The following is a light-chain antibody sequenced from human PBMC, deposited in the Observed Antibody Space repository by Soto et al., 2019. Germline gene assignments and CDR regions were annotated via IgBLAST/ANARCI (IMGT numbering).Light chain of an antibody. CDR2: EVS. Sequence: QSALTQPASVSGSPGQSITISCTGTSSDVGGHNYVSWYQQHPGKAPKLMIYEVSNRPSGVSNRFSGSKSGNTASLTISGLQADDEADYYCSSYTSSTTWVFGGGTKLTVL. V-gene: IGLV2-14*01. J-gene: IGLJ3*02. CDR1: SSDVGGHNY. CDR3: SSYTSSTTWV.